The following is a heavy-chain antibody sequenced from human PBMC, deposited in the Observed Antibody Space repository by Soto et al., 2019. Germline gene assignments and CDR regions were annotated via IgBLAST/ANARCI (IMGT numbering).Heavy chain of an antibody. CDR1: GFTFSSYG. V-gene: IGHV3-33*01. Sequence: GGSLRLSCAASGFTFSSYGMHWVRQAPGKGLEWVAVIWYDGSNKYYADSVKGRFTISRDNSKNTLYLQMNSLRAEDTAVYYCARGGSIAARLRRYYFDYWGQGTLVTVSS. D-gene: IGHD6-6*01. CDR2: IWYDGSNK. J-gene: IGHJ4*02. CDR3: ARGGSIAARLRRYYFDY.